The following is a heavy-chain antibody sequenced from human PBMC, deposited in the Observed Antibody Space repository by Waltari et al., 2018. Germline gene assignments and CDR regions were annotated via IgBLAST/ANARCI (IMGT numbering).Heavy chain of an antibody. D-gene: IGHD3-22*01. CDR1: GGSFSGYY. V-gene: IGHV4-34*01. CDR2: INHSGST. Sequence: QVQLQQWGAGLLKPSETLSLTCAVYGGSFSGYYWSWIRQPPGKGLEWIGEINHSGSTNYNPSLKSRVTISVDTSKNQFSLKLSYVTAADTAVYYCARHSLLHYYDSSGYYENWGQGTLVTVSS. CDR3: ARHSLLHYYDSSGYYEN. J-gene: IGHJ4*02.